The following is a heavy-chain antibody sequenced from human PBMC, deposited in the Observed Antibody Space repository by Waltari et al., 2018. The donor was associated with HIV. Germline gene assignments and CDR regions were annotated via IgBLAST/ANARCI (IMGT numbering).Heavy chain of an antibody. Sequence: EGQLVESGGGLVQHGGSLRIACAASGFSFSTYAMSWVRQAPGKGLGWVSAISSRGGGTFYADSVKGRFTISRDNSKNTLYLQMNSLRVEDTAVYYCAKDGGRYGILTGYFDYWGQGTLVPVSS. CDR3: AKDGGRYGILTGYFDY. J-gene: IGHJ4*02. CDR1: GFSFSTYA. CDR2: ISSRGGGT. V-gene: IGHV3-23*04. D-gene: IGHD3-9*01.